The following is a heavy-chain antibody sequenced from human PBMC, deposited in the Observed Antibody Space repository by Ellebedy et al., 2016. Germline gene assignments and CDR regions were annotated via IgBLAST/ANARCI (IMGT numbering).Heavy chain of an antibody. D-gene: IGHD3-10*01. J-gene: IGHJ4*02. V-gene: IGHV3-30-3*01. CDR2: ISYDGSNK. Sequence: GGSLRLXXAASGFTFSSYAMSWVRQAPGKGLEWVAVISYDGSNKYYADSVKGRFTISRDNSKNTLYLQMNSLRAEDTAVYYCARDRGSKGVTMVRGVIITSADYWGQGTLVTVSS. CDR1: GFTFSSYA. CDR3: ARDRGSKGVTMVRGVIITSADY.